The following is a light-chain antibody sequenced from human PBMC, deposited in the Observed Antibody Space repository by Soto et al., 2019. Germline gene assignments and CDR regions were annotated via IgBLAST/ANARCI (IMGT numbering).Light chain of an antibody. CDR1: SSDIGAYDY. V-gene: IGLV2-14*01. CDR3: FSFTTATTHV. Sequence: QSGLTQPGPLSGSPGQSITISCTGTSSDIGAYDYVSWFQQHPGKAPKLMISEVNNRPSGVSNRFSGSKSGNTAYLTISGLQVEDEAEYFFFSFTTATTHVFGTGTKVT. CDR2: EVN. J-gene: IGLJ1*01.